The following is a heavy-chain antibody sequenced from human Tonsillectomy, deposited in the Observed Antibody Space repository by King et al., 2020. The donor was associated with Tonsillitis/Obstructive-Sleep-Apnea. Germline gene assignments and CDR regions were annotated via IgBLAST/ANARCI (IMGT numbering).Heavy chain of an antibody. J-gene: IGHJ4*02. CDR2: ISSSSSYI. Sequence: VQLVESGGGLVKPGGSLRLSCAASGFTFRSYSMNWVRQAPGKGLEWVSSISSSSSYIYYADSVKGRFTISRDNAKNSLYLQMNSLRAEDTAVYYCARPTRGYFDYWGQGTLVTVSS. CDR1: GFTFRSYS. V-gene: IGHV3-21*01. D-gene: IGHD1-1*01. CDR3: ARPTRGYFDY.